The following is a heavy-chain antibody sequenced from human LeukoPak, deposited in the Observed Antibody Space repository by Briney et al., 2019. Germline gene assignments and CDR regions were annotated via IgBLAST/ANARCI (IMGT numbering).Heavy chain of an antibody. V-gene: IGHV3-23*01. Sequence: PGGSLRLSCAASGFTFSSYAMSWVRQAPGKGLEWVSAISGSGGSTYYADSVKGRFTISRDNSKNTLYLQMNSLRAEDTAVYYCAKSLERTYYYDSSGYSYFDYWGQGTLVTVSS. CDR1: GFTFSSYA. CDR3: AKSLERTYYYDSSGYSYFDY. D-gene: IGHD3-22*01. CDR2: ISGSGGST. J-gene: IGHJ4*02.